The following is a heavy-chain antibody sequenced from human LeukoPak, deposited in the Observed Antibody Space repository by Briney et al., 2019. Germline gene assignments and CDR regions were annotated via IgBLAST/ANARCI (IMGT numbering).Heavy chain of an antibody. CDR2: ISAYNGNT. CDR3: ARIPGTTGLGYYFDY. Sequence: ASVKVSCKASGYTFTSYGISWVRQAPGQGLEWMGWISAYNGNTNYAQKLQGRVTMTTDTSTSTAYMELRSLRSDDTAVYYCARIPGTTGLGYYFDYWGQGTLVTVSS. CDR1: GYTFTSYG. D-gene: IGHD1-1*01. V-gene: IGHV1-18*01. J-gene: IGHJ4*02.